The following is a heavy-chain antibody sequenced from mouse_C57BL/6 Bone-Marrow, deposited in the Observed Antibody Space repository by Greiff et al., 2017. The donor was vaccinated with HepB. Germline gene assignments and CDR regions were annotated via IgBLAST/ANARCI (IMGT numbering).Heavy chain of an antibody. D-gene: IGHD2-4*01. CDR2: IWGVGST. V-gene: IGHV2-6*01. CDR1: GFSLTSYG. CDR3: AIIYYDYDGYYAMDY. J-gene: IGHJ4*01. Sequence: VQLKESGPGLVAPSQRLSITCTVSGFSLTSYGVDWVRQSPGKGLEWLGVIWGVGSTNYNSALKSRLSISKDNSKSQVFLKMNSLQTDDTAMYYCAIIYYDYDGYYAMDYWGQGTSVTVSS.